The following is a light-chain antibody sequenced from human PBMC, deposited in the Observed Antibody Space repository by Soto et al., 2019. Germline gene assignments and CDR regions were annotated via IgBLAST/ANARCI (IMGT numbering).Light chain of an antibody. J-gene: IGKJ3*01. V-gene: IGKV1-27*01. CDR3: QKYSSVPV. CDR1: QGIRNF. Sequence: DIPMTQSPTSLSASVGDRVTITCRASQGIRNFVAWYQQKPGKPPKLLIYAASTLQSGVTSRFSDSGSGTDITLTINSLQPEDVATYSCQKYSSVPVFGPGTKVEI. CDR2: AAS.